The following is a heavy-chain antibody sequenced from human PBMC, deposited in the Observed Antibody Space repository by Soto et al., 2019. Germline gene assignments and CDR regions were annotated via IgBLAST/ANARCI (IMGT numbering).Heavy chain of an antibody. CDR2: IYWDDDK. J-gene: IGHJ4*02. Sequence: QITLKESGPTLVKPTQTLTLTCTFSAFSLSTGVGVGWIRQPPGKALECLALIYWDDDKRYSSSLKSRLTITKDTSKNQVVLIMTNMDPVDTATYYCAHKAYYGAGSLDYLGQGILVTVSS. CDR1: AFSLSTGVG. V-gene: IGHV2-5*02. D-gene: IGHD3-10*01. CDR3: AHKAYYGAGSLDY.